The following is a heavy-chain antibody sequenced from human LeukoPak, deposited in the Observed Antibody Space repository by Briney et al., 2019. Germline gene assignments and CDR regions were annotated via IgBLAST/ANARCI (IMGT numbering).Heavy chain of an antibody. CDR1: GFTFSTYS. CDR2: ITSGSTTV. CDR3: ARAAPYYYDSSGYSAFDS. Sequence: PGGSLRLSWVASGFTFSTYSMNWVRQAPGKGLEWVSYITSGSTTVYYADSVKGRFTISRDNAKNSLYLQMNSLRDEDTAVYYCARAAPYYYDSSGYSAFDSWGQGTMVTVSA. D-gene: IGHD3-22*01. J-gene: IGHJ3*02. V-gene: IGHV3-48*02.